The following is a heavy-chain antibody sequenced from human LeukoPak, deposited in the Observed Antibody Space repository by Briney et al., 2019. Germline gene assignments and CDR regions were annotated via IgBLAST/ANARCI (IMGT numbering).Heavy chain of an antibody. Sequence: PSETLSLTCTVSGGSISSHYWSWVRQPAGKGLEWIGRIYTSGSTNYNTSLKSRVTMSVDTSKNHVSLKLSSVTAADTAVYYCARDTLLSGAFDIWGQGTMVTVSS. D-gene: IGHD2-2*01. CDR1: GGSISSHY. CDR3: ARDTLLSGAFDI. J-gene: IGHJ3*02. V-gene: IGHV4-4*07. CDR2: IYTSGST.